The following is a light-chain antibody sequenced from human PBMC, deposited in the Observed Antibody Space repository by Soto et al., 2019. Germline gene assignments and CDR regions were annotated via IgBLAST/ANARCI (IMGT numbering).Light chain of an antibody. Sequence: EIVITQSPATLYVSPGERAALSCRASQSVHIKLAWYQQKPGQAPRLVIYGASTRETGIPARFSGSGAGTDCTLAISSLQSEDFAVDYCQQYNSWTPTFGGGTQVDIK. CDR2: GAS. CDR3: QQYNSWTPT. CDR1: QSVHIK. J-gene: IGKJ4*01. V-gene: IGKV3-15*01.